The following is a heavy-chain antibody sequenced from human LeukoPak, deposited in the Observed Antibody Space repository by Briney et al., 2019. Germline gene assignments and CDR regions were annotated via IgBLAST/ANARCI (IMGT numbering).Heavy chain of an antibody. D-gene: IGHD3-22*01. V-gene: IGHV1-24*01. J-gene: IGHJ4*02. Sequence: GASVKVSFKVSGYTLTELSMHWVRQAPGKGLEWMGGFVPEDGETIYAQKFQGRVTMTEDTSTDTAYMELSSLRSEDTAVYYCATDYYDSSGYYYFDYWGQGTLVTVSS. CDR1: GYTLTELS. CDR3: ATDYYDSSGYYYFDY. CDR2: FVPEDGET.